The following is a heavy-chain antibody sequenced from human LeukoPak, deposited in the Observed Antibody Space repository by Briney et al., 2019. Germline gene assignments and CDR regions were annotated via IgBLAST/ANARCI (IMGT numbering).Heavy chain of an antibody. V-gene: IGHV3-7*04. J-gene: IGHJ1*01. CDR3: ARGNGGSWGYFQR. Sequence: GGSLRLFCAASGFIFSSYWMSWVRQAPGKGLECVANIKQDGSEKYVDSVKGRFTISRDNAKNSLYLQMNSLRAEDTAVYYCARGNGGSWGYFQRWGQGTMVTVSS. D-gene: IGHD6-13*01. CDR1: GFIFSSYW. CDR2: IKQDGSEK.